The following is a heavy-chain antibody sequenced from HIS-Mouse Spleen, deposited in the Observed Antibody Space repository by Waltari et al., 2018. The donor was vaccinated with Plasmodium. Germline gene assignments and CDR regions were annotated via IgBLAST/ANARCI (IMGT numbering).Heavy chain of an antibody. CDR3: AKEVLGYYDFWSRPDY. V-gene: IGHV3-30*18. CDR2: ISYDGSNK. Sequence: QVQLVESGGGVVQPGRSLRLSCAASGFTFSSYGMHGVRQAQGKGLEWVAVISYDGSNKYYADSVKGRFTISRDNSKNTLYLQMNSLRAEDTAVYYCAKEVLGYYDFWSRPDYWGQGTLVTVSS. J-gene: IGHJ4*02. CDR1: GFTFSSYG. D-gene: IGHD3-3*01.